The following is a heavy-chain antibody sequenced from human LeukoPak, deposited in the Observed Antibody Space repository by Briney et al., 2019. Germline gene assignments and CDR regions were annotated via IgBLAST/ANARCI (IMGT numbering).Heavy chain of an antibody. CDR2: MHPTGDST. D-gene: IGHD3-3*01. CDR1: VYTFTKYY. CDR3: ARHDFDLPMIYSFFVH. Sequence: GASVTVSFTSSVYTFTKYYMNWVRQAPGQGLEWMGIMHPTGDSTNYAQKFQGRVTLTRDTSTGTFYMELSSLTSEDTAVYYCARHDFDLPMIYSFFVHWGQGTLVTVSS. V-gene: IGHV1-46*01. J-gene: IGHJ5*02.